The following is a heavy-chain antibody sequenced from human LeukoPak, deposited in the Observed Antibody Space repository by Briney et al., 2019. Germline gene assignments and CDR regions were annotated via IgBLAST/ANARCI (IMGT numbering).Heavy chain of an antibody. CDR3: AKGGRGFGELLLDY. CDR2: ISGSGGST. CDR1: GLTFSSYA. Sequence: PGGSLRLSCAASGLTFSSYAMSWVRQAPGKGLEWVSGISGSGGSTYYADSVKGRFTISRDNSKNTLYLQMNSLRAEDTALYYCAKGGRGFGELLLDYWGQGTLVTVSS. V-gene: IGHV3-23*01. D-gene: IGHD3-10*01. J-gene: IGHJ4*02.